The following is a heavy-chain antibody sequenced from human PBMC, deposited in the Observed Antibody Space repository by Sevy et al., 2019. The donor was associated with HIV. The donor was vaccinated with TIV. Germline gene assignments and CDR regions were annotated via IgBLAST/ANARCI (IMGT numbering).Heavy chain of an antibody. J-gene: IGHJ4*01. CDR2: VNWNGGST. D-gene: IGHD3-3*01. CDR1: GFTFEDYG. V-gene: IGHV3-20*04. CDR3: ATDPPSYYDYRTGYHDF. Sequence: GGSLRLSCAASGFTFEDYGMSWVRQVPGKGPEWVAGVNWNGGSTSYADSVKSRFTISRDNAKKSLSLQMQGRRAEDTALYYCATDPPSYYDYRTGYHDFWGQGTRVTVSS.